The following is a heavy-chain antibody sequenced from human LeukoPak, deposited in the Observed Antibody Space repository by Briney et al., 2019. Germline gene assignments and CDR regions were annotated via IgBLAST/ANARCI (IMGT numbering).Heavy chain of an antibody. J-gene: IGHJ5*02. Sequence: EASVKVSCKASGGTFSSYAISWVRQAPGQGLEWMGGIIPIFGTANYAQKFQGRVTITADESTSTAYMELSSLRSEDTAVYYCARLFLQLWLFDPWGQGTLVTVSS. CDR3: ARLFLQLWLFDP. D-gene: IGHD5-18*01. V-gene: IGHV1-69*13. CDR2: IIPIFGTA. CDR1: GGTFSSYA.